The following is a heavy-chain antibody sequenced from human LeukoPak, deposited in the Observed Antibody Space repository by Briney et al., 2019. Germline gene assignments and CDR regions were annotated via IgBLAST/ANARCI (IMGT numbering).Heavy chain of an antibody. CDR3: ARATSYDFWSGYPYYFDY. J-gene: IGHJ4*02. V-gene: IGHV1-18*01. D-gene: IGHD3-3*01. CDR2: YNGNT. Sequence: YNGNTNYAQTLQGRVTINTETTKSKAYMELRSLRSDDTAVYYCARATSYDFWSGYPYYFDYWGQGTLVTVSS.